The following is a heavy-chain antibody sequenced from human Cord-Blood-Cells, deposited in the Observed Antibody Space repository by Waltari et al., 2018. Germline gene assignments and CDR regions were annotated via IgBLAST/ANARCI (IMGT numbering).Heavy chain of an antibody. Sequence: QVQLVQSGAEVKKPGASVKVSCKASGYTCTGYYMHWVRQAPGQGLEWMGWINPNSGGTNYAQKFQGRVTMTRDTSISTAYMELSRLRSDDTAVYYCARGDSSSWYSSGWYFDYWGQGTLVTVSS. V-gene: IGHV1-2*02. CDR2: INPNSGGT. CDR3: ARGDSSSWYSSGWYFDY. J-gene: IGHJ4*02. D-gene: IGHD6-13*01. CDR1: GYTCTGYY.